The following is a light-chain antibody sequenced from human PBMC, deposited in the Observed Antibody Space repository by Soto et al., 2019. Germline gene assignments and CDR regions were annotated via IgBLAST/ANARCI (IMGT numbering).Light chain of an antibody. CDR1: SSDVGGYNY. J-gene: IGLJ2*01. V-gene: IGLV2-14*03. CDR3: SSYRSSSVI. CDR2: NVN. Sequence: QSALTQPASVSGSPGQSITISCTGTSSDVGGYNYVSWYQQHPGKAPKLIIYNVNNRPSGISNRFSGSKSGNTASPTIFGLAAEDEADYYCSSYRSSSVIFGGGTKLTVL.